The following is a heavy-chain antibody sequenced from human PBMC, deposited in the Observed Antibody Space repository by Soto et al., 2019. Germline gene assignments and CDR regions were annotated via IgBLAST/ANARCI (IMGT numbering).Heavy chain of an antibody. Sequence: ASVKVSFKASGYTFTSYDINWVRQATGQGLEWMGWMNPNSGNTGYAQKFQGRVTMTRNTSISTAYMELSSLRSEDTAVYYCARAGSMTSGFDPWGQGTLVTVSS. J-gene: IGHJ5*02. D-gene: IGHD2-21*02. CDR2: MNPNSGNT. CDR3: ARAGSMTSGFDP. CDR1: GYTFTSYD. V-gene: IGHV1-8*01.